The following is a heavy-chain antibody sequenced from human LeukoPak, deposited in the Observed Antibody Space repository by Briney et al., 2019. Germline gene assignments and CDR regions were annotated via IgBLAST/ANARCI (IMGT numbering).Heavy chain of an antibody. CDR3: ATVSAREDFDY. CDR2: FEPEDGEP. J-gene: IGHJ4*02. CDR1: GYTLTELS. Sequence: ATVKVSCKLSGYTLTELSMNWVRQAPGHGLGWMGGFEPEDGEPTYAQKFQGRVTMAEDTSTDTAYMELSSLRPEDTAVYYCATVSAREDFDYWGQGTLVTVSS. V-gene: IGHV1-24*01. D-gene: IGHD3-10*01.